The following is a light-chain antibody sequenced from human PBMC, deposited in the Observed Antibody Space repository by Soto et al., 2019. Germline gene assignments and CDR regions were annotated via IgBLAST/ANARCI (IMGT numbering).Light chain of an antibody. CDR2: GAS. Sequence: EVVLTQSPGTLSLSPGERATLSCRASQSVSSNYLAWYQQKPGQAPRLLIYGASNRATGIPDRFSGSVSGTDFTLTISRLEPEDFAVYYCQQYGTSPSWTFGQGTKVEIK. V-gene: IGKV3-20*01. CDR3: QQYGTSPSWT. J-gene: IGKJ1*01. CDR1: QSVSSNY.